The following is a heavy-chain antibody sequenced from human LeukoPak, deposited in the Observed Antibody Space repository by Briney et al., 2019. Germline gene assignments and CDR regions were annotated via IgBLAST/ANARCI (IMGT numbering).Heavy chain of an antibody. CDR1: GFTFSSYG. Sequence: GGSLRLSCAASGFTFSSYGMHWVRQAPGKGLEWVAFIRYDGSNKYYADSVKGRFTISRDNSKNTLYLQMNSLRAEDTAVYYCAKDPEYYDSSGKDAFDIWGQGTMVTVSS. D-gene: IGHD3-22*01. CDR3: AKDPEYYDSSGKDAFDI. V-gene: IGHV3-30*02. CDR2: IRYDGSNK. J-gene: IGHJ3*02.